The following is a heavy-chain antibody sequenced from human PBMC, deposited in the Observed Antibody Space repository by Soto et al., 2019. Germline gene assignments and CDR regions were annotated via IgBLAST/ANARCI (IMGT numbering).Heavy chain of an antibody. CDR2: IYYSGST. CDR3: ARRLRSSGYDLKKDAFDI. D-gene: IGHD6-25*01. CDR1: GGSIVSTSYY. V-gene: IGHV4-39*01. J-gene: IGHJ3*02. Sequence: PSETLSLTCTVSGGSIVSTSYYWGWIRQPPGKGLEWIGSIYYSGSTYYNPSLKSRVTISVDTSKNQFSLKLSSVTAADTAVYYCARRLRSSGYDLKKDAFDIWGQGTMVTVSS.